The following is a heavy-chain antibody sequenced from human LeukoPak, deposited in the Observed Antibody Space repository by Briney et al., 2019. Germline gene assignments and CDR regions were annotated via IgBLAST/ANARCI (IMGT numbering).Heavy chain of an antibody. CDR3: ARLISIFGVATDY. CDR2: IYYSGST. V-gene: IGHV4-30-4*08. J-gene: IGHJ4*02. D-gene: IGHD3-3*02. Sequence: SQTLSLTCTVSGGSISSGDYYWSWIRQPPGKGLEWIGYIYYSGSTYYNPSLKSRVTIPVDTSKNHFSLKLSSVTAADTAVYYCARLISIFGVATDYWGQGTLVTVSS. CDR1: GGSISSGDYY.